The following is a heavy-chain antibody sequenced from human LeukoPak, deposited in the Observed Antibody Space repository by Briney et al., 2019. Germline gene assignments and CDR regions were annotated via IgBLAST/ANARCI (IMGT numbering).Heavy chain of an antibody. Sequence: PGGSLRLSCAASGLTFRRYGMHWVRQAPGKGLEWVSYISSSSSTIYYADSVKGRFTISRDNAKNSLYLQMNSLRAEDTAVYYCARDSGDIVVVPAIEEPYYFDYWGQGTLVTVSS. CDR3: ARDSGDIVVVPAIEEPYYFDY. CDR1: GLTFRRYG. V-gene: IGHV3-48*01. D-gene: IGHD2-2*01. J-gene: IGHJ4*02. CDR2: ISSSSSTI.